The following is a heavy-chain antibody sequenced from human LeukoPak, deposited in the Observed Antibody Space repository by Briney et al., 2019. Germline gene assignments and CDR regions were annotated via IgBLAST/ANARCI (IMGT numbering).Heavy chain of an antibody. J-gene: IGHJ4*02. Sequence: GGSLRLSCAASGFTFSSYGMHWVRQAPGKGLEWVAVISYDGSNKYYADSVKGRFTISRDNSKNTLYLQMNSLRPEDTAVYYCAKDHSDPARWFGEFQAVVGYFDYWGQGTLVTVSS. V-gene: IGHV3-30*19. CDR1: GFTFSSYG. D-gene: IGHD3-10*01. CDR3: AKDHSDPARWFGEFQAVVGYFDY. CDR2: ISYDGSNK.